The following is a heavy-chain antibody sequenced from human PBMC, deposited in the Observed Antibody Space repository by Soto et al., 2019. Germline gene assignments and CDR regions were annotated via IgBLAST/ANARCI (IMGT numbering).Heavy chain of an antibody. CDR2: IIPIFGTA. V-gene: IGHV1-69*13. Sequence: SVKVSCKASGGTFSSYAISWVRQAPGQGLEWMGGIIPIFGTANYAQKFQGRVTITADESTSTAYMELSSLRSEDTAVYYCARGGTIFGVVIIAPSHGMDVWGQGTTVTVSS. J-gene: IGHJ6*02. CDR3: ARGGTIFGVVIIAPSHGMDV. D-gene: IGHD3-3*01. CDR1: GGTFSSYA.